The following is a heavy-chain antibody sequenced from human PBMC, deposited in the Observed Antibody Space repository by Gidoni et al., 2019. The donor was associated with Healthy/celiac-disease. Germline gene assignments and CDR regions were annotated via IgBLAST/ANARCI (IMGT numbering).Heavy chain of an antibody. Sequence: QLPLQASCPGLLKPSETLSLTCTVSGGSISTSSYYCGWIRQPPGKGLEWLGSIYYSGSTYYNPSLKSRVTISVDTSKNQFSLKLSSVTAADTAVYYCARQGLTSIAARPDYFQHWGQGTLVTVSS. D-gene: IGHD6-6*01. CDR1: GGSISTSSYY. CDR3: ARQGLTSIAARPDYFQH. V-gene: IGHV4-39*01. J-gene: IGHJ1*01. CDR2: IYYSGST.